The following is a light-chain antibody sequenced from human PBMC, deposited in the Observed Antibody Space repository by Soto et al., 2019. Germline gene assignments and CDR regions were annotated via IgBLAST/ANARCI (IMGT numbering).Light chain of an antibody. CDR3: QQRSNWLWT. CDR2: DAS. V-gene: IGKV3-11*01. Sequence: IVWTQSQATLSLSPGERATLSCRASQSVSSYLAWYQQKPCQAPRLLIYDASNRATGIPARFSGSGSGTDFTLTISSLEPEDFAVYYCQQRSNWLWTFGQGTKVDI. J-gene: IGKJ1*01. CDR1: QSVSSY.